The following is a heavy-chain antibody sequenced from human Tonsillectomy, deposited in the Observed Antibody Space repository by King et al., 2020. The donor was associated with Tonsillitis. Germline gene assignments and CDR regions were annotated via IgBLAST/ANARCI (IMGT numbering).Heavy chain of an antibody. J-gene: IGHJ3*02. CDR1: GGSISSYY. Sequence: QVQLQESGPGLVKPSETLSLTCTVSGGSISSYYWSWIRQPPGKGLEWIGYIYYSGSTNYNPSLKSRVTISVDTSKNQFSLKLSSVTAADTAVYYCARPEDQGRISDSCDIGGQGTWAPVSS. CDR3: ARPEDQGRISDSCDI. V-gene: IGHV4-59*08. CDR2: IYYSGST. D-gene: IGHD2-15*01.